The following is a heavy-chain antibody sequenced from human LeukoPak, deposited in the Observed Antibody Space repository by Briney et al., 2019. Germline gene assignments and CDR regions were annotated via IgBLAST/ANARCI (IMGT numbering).Heavy chain of an antibody. CDR3: ASGRYTQGNYDFWSGFAPEFDY. Sequence: ASETLSLTCTVSGGSISSYYWSWIRQPPGKGLEWIGYIYYSGSTYYNPSLKSRVTISVDTSKNQFSLKLSSVTAADTAVYYCASGRYTQGNYDFWSGFAPEFDYWGQGTLVTVSS. D-gene: IGHD3-3*01. J-gene: IGHJ4*02. V-gene: IGHV4-59*06. CDR2: IYYSGST. CDR1: GGSISSYY.